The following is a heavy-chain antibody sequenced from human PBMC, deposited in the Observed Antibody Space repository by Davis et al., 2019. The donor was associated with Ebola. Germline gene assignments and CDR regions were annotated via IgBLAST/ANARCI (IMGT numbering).Heavy chain of an antibody. J-gene: IGHJ6*03. Sequence: GESLKISCAASGFTFSSYSMNWVRQAPGKGLEWVSYISSSSSTIYYADSVKGRFTISRDNAKNSLYLQMNSLRDEDTAVYYCARDPTEYSSSSIYYYYYMDVWGKGTTVTVSS. V-gene: IGHV3-48*02. D-gene: IGHD6-6*01. CDR2: ISSSSSTI. CDR3: ARDPTEYSSSSIYYYYYMDV. CDR1: GFTFSSYS.